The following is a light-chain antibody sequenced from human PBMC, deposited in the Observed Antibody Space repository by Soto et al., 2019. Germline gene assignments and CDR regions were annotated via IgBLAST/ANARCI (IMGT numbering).Light chain of an antibody. Sequence: QSALTQPRSVSGSPGQSVTISCAGTSSDVGSYNLVSWYQQHPGKAPKLMIYDVSDRPSGVPDRFSGSKSGDTASLSISGLQAEDEADYHCSSYTSGSSHYVFGTGTKLTVL. CDR2: DVS. CDR1: SSDVGSYNL. J-gene: IGLJ1*01. CDR3: SSYTSGSSHYV. V-gene: IGLV2-11*01.